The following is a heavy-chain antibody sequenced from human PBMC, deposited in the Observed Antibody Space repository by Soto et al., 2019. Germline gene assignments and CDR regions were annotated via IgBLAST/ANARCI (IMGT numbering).Heavy chain of an antibody. D-gene: IGHD3-16*01. Sequence: SGGSLRLSCAASGFTFSSYAMSWVRQAPGKGLEWVSGVSGSGGSTYCVDSVKGRFTISRDNSKNTLYLQMNSLRAEDTAVYYCAKAHDYNYGGPAGQNDFWCRGTLVTVFS. CDR2: VSGSGGST. CDR1: GFTFSSYA. CDR3: AKAHDYNYGGPAGQNDF. J-gene: IGHJ4*02. V-gene: IGHV3-23*01.